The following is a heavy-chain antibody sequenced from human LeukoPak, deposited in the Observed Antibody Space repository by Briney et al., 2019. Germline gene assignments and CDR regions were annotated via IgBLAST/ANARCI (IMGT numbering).Heavy chain of an antibody. D-gene: IGHD5-18*01. CDR2: IYNSGST. CDR1: GGSVSSGSYY. V-gene: IGHV4-61*01. J-gene: IGHJ4*02. Sequence: PSETLSLTCTVSGGSVSSGSYYWSWIRQPPGKGLEWIGIIYNSGSTNYNPSLKSRVTITEDTSKNQFSLKLSSVTAADTAVYYRARSTFLPERGYSYGDFGYWGQGTLVTVSS. CDR3: ARSTFLPERGYSYGDFGY.